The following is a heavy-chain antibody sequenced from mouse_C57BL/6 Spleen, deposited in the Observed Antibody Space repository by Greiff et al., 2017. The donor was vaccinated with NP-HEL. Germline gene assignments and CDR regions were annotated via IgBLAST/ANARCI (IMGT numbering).Heavy chain of an antibody. CDR1: GFSLTSYG. D-gene: IGHD3-3*01. Sequence: VQLQQSGPGLVAPSQSLSITCTVSGFSLTSYGVDWVRQPPGKGLEWLGVIWGGGSTNYYSALMYRLSISKDNSKSQVCLKMNSLKTEDTAMDECAKRGGREGYFDVWGTGTTVTVSS. CDR3: AKRGGREGYFDV. J-gene: IGHJ1*03. CDR2: IWGGGST. V-gene: IGHV2-9*01.